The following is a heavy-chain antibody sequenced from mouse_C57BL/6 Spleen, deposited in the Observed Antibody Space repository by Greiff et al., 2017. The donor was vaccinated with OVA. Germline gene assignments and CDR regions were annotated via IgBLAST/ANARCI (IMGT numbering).Heavy chain of an antibody. D-gene: IGHD1-1*01. CDR2: ISSGSSTI. V-gene: IGHV5-17*01. J-gene: IGHJ4*01. CDR1: GFTFSDYG. CDR3: ARDYGSRGAMDY. Sequence: EVKLMESGGGLVKPGGSLKLSCAASGFTFSDYGMHWVRQAPEKGLEWVAYISSGSSTIYYADTVKGRFPISRDNAKNTLFLQMTSLRSEDTAMYYCARDYGSRGAMDYWGQGTSVTVSS.